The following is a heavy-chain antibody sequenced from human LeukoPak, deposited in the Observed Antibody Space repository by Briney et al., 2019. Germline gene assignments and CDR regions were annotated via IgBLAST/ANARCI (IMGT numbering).Heavy chain of an antibody. CDR1: GFTFSKAW. Sequence: PGGSLRVSCAAPGFTFSKAWKTWVRDALGKGLELVGRIRSKSDGGKAEYAAPVKGRFTISSDDSRNTVHLQMNSLKSDDAALYYCTAVIYDPGGQGTRVIVSA. V-gene: IGHV3-15*01. D-gene: IGHD5/OR15-5a*01. CDR2: IRSKSDGGKA. CDR3: TAVIYDP. J-gene: IGHJ4*02.